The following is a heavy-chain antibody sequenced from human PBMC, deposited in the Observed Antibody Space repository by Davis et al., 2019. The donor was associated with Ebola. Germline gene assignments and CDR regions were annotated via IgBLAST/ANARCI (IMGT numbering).Heavy chain of an antibody. D-gene: IGHD3-3*01. CDR1: GYTFTSYA. J-gene: IGHJ6*02. Sequence: ASVKVSCKASGYTFTSYAMHWVRQAPGQRLEWMGWINAGNGNTKYSQKFQGRVTITRDTSASTAYMELSSLRSEDTAVYYCAREVDYDFWSGYYDLYGMDVWGQGTTVTVSS. V-gene: IGHV1-3*01. CDR2: INAGNGNT. CDR3: AREVDYDFWSGYYDLYGMDV.